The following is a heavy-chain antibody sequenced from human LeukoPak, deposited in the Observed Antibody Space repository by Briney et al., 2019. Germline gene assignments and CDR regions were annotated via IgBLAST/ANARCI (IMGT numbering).Heavy chain of an antibody. CDR1: GFTFTSSA. D-gene: IGHD6-6*01. Sequence: SVTVSCTASGFTFTSSAVQWVRQASGHRLEWIGWIVVGSGNTNYAQKFQERVTITRDMSTSTAYMELSSLRTENTAVDCCAADRDSSASYDYWGQGTLVTVSS. CDR2: IVVGSGNT. J-gene: IGHJ4*02. V-gene: IGHV1-58*01. CDR3: AADRDSSASYDY.